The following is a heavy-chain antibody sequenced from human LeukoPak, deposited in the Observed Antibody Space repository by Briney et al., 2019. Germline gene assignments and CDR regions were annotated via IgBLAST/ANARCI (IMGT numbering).Heavy chain of an antibody. CDR1: GYSFTSYW. CDR3: VRVDSGSYDRPPYYFDY. J-gene: IGHJ4*02. CDR2: IYPGDSDT. Sequence: GESLKISCKGSGYSFTSYWIGWVRQMPGKGLEWMGIIYPGDSDTRYSPSFQGQVTISADKSISTAYLQWSSLKASDTAMYYCVRVDSGSYDRPPYYFDYWGQGTLVTVSS. D-gene: IGHD1-26*01. V-gene: IGHV5-51*01.